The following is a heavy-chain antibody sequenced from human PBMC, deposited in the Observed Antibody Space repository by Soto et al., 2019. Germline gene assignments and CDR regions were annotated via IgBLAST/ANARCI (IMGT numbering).Heavy chain of an antibody. Sequence: PGGSLRLSCAASGFTFSSYDMSWVRQAPGKGLEWVSGVSASGSITSYADSAKGRFTISRDNAKNTMFLEMNRLRAEDTAVYFCAKGDCSGGRCYRGFDYWGQGTLVTVSS. V-gene: IGHV3-23*01. D-gene: IGHD2-15*01. CDR3: AKGDCSGGRCYRGFDY. CDR2: VSASGSIT. J-gene: IGHJ4*02. CDR1: GFTFSSYD.